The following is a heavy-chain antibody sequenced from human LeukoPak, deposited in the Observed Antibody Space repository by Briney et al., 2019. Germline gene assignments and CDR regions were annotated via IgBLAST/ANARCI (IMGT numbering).Heavy chain of an antibody. CDR2: IFYAGSS. D-gene: IGHD6-19*01. CDR3: ARGPWQWLVRGYYFDY. V-gene: IGHV4-39*07. CDR1: GGSISSSRYY. J-gene: IGHJ4*02. Sequence: SSETLSLTCTVSGGSISSSRYYWGWIRQPPGKGLEWIGTIFYAGSSYYNPSLKSRVTISVDTSKNQFSLKLSSVTAADTAVYYCARGPWQWLVRGYYFDYWGQGTLVTVSS.